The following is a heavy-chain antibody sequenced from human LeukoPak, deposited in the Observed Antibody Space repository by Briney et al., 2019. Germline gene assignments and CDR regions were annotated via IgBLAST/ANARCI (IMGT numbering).Heavy chain of an antibody. CDR3: ARVPHVDTAMVLDY. D-gene: IGHD5-18*01. Sequence: TLSLTCTVSGGSISSGGYYWSWIRQHPGKGLEWIGYIYYSGSTYYNPSLKSRVTISADTSKNQFSLKLSSVTAADTAVYYCARVPHVDTAMVLDYWGQGTLVTVSS. CDR2: IYYSGST. V-gene: IGHV4-31*03. CDR1: GGSISSGGYY. J-gene: IGHJ4*02.